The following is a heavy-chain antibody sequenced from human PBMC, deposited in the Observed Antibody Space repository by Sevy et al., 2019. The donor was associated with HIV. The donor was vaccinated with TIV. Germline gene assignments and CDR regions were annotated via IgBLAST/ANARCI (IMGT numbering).Heavy chain of an antibody. D-gene: IGHD3-3*01. J-gene: IGHJ3*02. CDR1: GFTFSSYA. CDR2: ISGSGGST. V-gene: IGHV3-23*01. Sequence: GGSLRLSCAASGFTFSSYAMSWVRQAPGKGLEWVSAISGSGGSTYYADSVKGRFTISRDNSKNTLYLQTNSLRAEDTAVYYCAKGAYYDFWSGYYFPIDAFDIWGQGTMVTVSS. CDR3: AKGAYYDFWSGYYFPIDAFDI.